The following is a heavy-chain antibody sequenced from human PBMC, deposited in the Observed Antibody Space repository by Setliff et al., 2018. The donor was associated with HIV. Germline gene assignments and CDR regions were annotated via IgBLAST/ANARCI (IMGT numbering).Heavy chain of an antibody. CDR3: AKRRRAPGTGDLEAY. Sequence: KVSCKASGYNFNNYWIGWVRKMPGRGLEWMGVIYPGDADTRYGQSFEGQVTISADRSITTAYLQWNSLKASDTAIYYCAKRRRAPGTGDLEAYWGQGTLVTVSS. J-gene: IGHJ4*02. D-gene: IGHD7-27*01. V-gene: IGHV5-51*01. CDR2: IYPGDADT. CDR1: GYNFNNYW.